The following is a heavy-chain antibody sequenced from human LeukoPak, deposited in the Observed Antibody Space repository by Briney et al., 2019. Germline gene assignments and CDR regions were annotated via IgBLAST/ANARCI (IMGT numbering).Heavy chain of an antibody. D-gene: IGHD3-9*01. J-gene: IGHJ4*02. CDR1: GYTFTSYA. CDR2: INAGNGNT. Sequence: ASVKVSCKASGYTFTSYAMHWVRQAPGQRLEWMGWINAGNGNTKYSQKFQGRVTITRDTSASTAYMELSSLRSEDTAVYYCARAGEAYFDWLVFDYWGQGTLVTVSS. V-gene: IGHV1-3*01. CDR3: ARAGEAYFDWLVFDY.